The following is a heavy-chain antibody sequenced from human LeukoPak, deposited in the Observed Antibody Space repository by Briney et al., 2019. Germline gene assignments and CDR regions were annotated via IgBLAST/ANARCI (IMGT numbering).Heavy chain of an antibody. Sequence: SETLSLTCTDSGGSISSYYWRWIRQPAGKALEWIGRIYTSGSTNYNPSLKSRVTMSVDTSKNQFSLKLSSVTAADTAVYYCARDTHYAFVIWGQGTMVTVSS. J-gene: IGHJ3*02. CDR2: IYTSGST. CDR1: GGSISSYY. V-gene: IGHV4-4*07. CDR3: ARDTHYAFVI.